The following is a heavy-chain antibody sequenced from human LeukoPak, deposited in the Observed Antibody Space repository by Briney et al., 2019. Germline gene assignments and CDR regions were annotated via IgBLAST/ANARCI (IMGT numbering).Heavy chain of an antibody. CDR1: GFTFSNYA. V-gene: IGHV3-23*01. D-gene: IGHD3/OR15-3a*01. CDR3: ARDWDWAYFDY. J-gene: IGHJ4*02. CDR2: VTGGGTGT. Sequence: GGSLRLSCAASGFTFSNYAMRWVRQAPGKGLEWVSSVTGGGTGTYYTDSVKGRFTISRDNSKNTLYLQMNSRRAEDTAVYYCARDWDWAYFDYWGQGTLVTVSS.